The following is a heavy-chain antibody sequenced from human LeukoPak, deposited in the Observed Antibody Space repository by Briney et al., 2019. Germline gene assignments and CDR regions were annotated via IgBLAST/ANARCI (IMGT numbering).Heavy chain of an antibody. CDR2: INSDGSST. CDR1: GFSFSSYW. J-gene: IGHJ4*02. Sequence: GGSLRLSCAASGFSFSSYWMHWVRQAPGKGLVWVSRINSDGSSTSNADSVKGRFTIFRDNAKNTLYLQMNSLRVEDTAVYYCATKRGYNYGLDYWGQGTLVTVSS. V-gene: IGHV3-74*01. CDR3: ATKRGYNYGLDY. D-gene: IGHD5-18*01.